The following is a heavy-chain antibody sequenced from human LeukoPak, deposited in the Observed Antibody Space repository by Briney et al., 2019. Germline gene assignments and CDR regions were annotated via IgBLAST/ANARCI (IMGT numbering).Heavy chain of an antibody. J-gene: IGHJ4*02. V-gene: IGHV3-48*04. CDR3: ARDLRFSNYFDY. CDR1: GFSFNNYG. D-gene: IGHD3-3*01. Sequence: GGSLRLSCAASGFSFNNYGMNWLRQAPGKGLEWVSYISDNSANIQYADTVRGRFTISRDNAKKSMYLLMNSLRAEDTAIYYCARDLRFSNYFDYWGQGTLVTVPS. CDR2: ISDNSANI.